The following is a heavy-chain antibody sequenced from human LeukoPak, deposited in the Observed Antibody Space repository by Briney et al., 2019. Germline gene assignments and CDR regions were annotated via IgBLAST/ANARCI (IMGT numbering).Heavy chain of an antibody. CDR2: IYYSGST. V-gene: IGHV4-59*01. D-gene: IGHD2-2*01. J-gene: IGHJ4*02. CDR1: GGSLSSYY. CDR3: ARDLRGSSCYDY. Sequence: PSETLSLTRTVSGGSLSSYYWSWIRQPPGKGLEWIGYIYYSGSTSYNPSLKSRVTISVDTSKNQFSLKLTSVTAADTALYYCARDLRGSSCYDYWGQGTPVTLSS.